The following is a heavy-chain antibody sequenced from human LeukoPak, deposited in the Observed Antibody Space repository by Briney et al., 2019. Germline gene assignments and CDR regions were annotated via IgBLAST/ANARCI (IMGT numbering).Heavy chain of an antibody. J-gene: IGHJ4*02. Sequence: ASVKVSCKASGYTFISNGITWVRQAPGQGLEWMGWISTYNGNTNFAQMFQGRVSMTTDTSTRTAYMELSSLRSEDTAVYYCARDSQKGYSSGWYGYWGQGTLVTVSS. CDR2: ISTYNGNT. D-gene: IGHD6-19*01. CDR3: ARDSQKGYSSGWYGY. V-gene: IGHV1-18*01. CDR1: GYTFISNG.